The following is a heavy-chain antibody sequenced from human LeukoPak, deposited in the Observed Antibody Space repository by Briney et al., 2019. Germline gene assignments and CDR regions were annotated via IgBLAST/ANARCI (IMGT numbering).Heavy chain of an antibody. J-gene: IGHJ5*02. CDR2: INHSGST. Sequence: PSETLSLTCAVYGGPFSGYYWSWIRQPPGKGLEWIGEINHSGSTNYNPSLKSRVTISVDTSKNQFSLKLSSVTAADTAVYYCARGGGVVPAAYNWFDPWGQGTLVTVSS. CDR3: ARGGGVVPAAYNWFDP. CDR1: GGPFSGYY. V-gene: IGHV4-34*01. D-gene: IGHD2-2*01.